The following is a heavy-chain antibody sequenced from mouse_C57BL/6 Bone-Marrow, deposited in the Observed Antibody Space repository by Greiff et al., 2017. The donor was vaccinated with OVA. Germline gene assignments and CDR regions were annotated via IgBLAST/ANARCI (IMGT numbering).Heavy chain of an antibody. CDR3: TTGYDYPFAY. D-gene: IGHD2-4*01. CDR1: GFNIKDDY. CDR2: IDPENGDT. V-gene: IGHV14-4*01. Sequence: VHVKQSGAELVRPGASVKLSCTASGFNIKDDYMHWVKQRPEQGLEWIGWIDPENGDTEYASKFQGKATITADTSSNTAYLQLSSLTSEDTAVFFCTTGYDYPFAYGGQGPRSTV. J-gene: IGHJ3*01.